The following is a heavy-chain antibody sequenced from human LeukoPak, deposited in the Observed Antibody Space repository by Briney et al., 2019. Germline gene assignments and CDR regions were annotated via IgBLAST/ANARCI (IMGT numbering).Heavy chain of an antibody. D-gene: IGHD3-10*01. CDR1: GFTFSNYA. Sequence: PGGSLRLSCAASGFTFSNYAMHWVRQAPGKGLEWVAVMSYDGSNNYYADSVKGRFTISRDNAKNSLYLQMNSLRAEDTAVYYCARVSAEVLLWFGEAREDYYFDYWGQGTLVTVSS. CDR2: MSYDGSNN. V-gene: IGHV3-30-3*01. J-gene: IGHJ4*02. CDR3: ARVSAEVLLWFGEAREDYYFDY.